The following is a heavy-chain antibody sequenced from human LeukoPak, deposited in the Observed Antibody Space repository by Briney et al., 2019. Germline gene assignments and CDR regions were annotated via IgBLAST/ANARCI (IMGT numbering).Heavy chain of an antibody. CDR3: ARTNGDLDY. CDR2: MKANSGNT. V-gene: IGHV1-8*01. D-gene: IGHD4-17*01. J-gene: IGHJ4*02. CDR1: GYTFTNYD. Sequence: ASVKVSCKASGYTFTNYDINWVRQATGQGLEWMGWMKANSGNTGYAQNLQGRVTMTRDTSISTAYMQVTSLRSEDTAIYYCARTNGDLDYWGQGTLVTVSS.